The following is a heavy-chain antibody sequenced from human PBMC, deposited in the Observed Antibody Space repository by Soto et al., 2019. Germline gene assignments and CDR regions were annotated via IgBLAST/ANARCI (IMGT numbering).Heavy chain of an antibody. Sequence: SETLSLTCTVSGVSISSGDDYWSWIRQPPGKGLEWIGYIYYGGNTYYNPSLKSRVTISVDTSKSQFSLKLSSVTAADTAVYYCARVPRHYYYDSSPGRLFDYWGQGALVT. CDR2: IYYGGNT. CDR1: GVSISSGDDY. J-gene: IGHJ4*02. D-gene: IGHD3-22*01. V-gene: IGHV4-30-4*01. CDR3: ARVPRHYYYDSSPGRLFDY.